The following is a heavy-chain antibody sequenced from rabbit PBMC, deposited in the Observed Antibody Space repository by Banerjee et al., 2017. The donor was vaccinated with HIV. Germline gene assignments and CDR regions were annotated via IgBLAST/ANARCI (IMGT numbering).Heavy chain of an antibody. J-gene: IGHJ4*01. D-gene: IGHD4-1*01. V-gene: IGHV1S40*01. CDR2: INTGSGST. CDR3: ARDLAGVIGWNFNL. CDR1: GFDFSSNL. Sequence: QSLEESGGDLVQPEGFLTLTCTASGFDFSSNLMGWVRQAPGKGLEWIGRINTGSGSTVYASWAKGRFTVSKTSSTTVTLQMTSLTAADTATYFCARDLAGVIGWNFNLWGPGTLVTVS.